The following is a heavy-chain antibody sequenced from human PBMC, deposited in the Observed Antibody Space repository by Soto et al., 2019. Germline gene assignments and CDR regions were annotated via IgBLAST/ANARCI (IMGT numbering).Heavy chain of an antibody. Sequence: GASVKVSCKASGGTFSSYAISWVRQAPGQGLEWMGGIIPIFGTANYAQKFQGRVTITADESTSTAYMELSSLRSEDTAVYYCAGGGENFGTFDYWGQGTLVTVSS. CDR3: AGGGENFGTFDY. J-gene: IGHJ4*02. CDR1: GGTFSSYA. CDR2: IIPIFGTA. D-gene: IGHD1-1*01. V-gene: IGHV1-69*13.